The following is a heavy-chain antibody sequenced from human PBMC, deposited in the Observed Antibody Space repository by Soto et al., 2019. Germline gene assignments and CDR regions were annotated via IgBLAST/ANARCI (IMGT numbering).Heavy chain of an antibody. CDR3: ARVKYCSSTSCYYYFDY. D-gene: IGHD2-2*01. Sequence: SETLSLTCTVSGGSISSYYWSWIRQPPGKGLEWIGYIYYSGSTNYNPSLQSRVTLSVDTSKNQFSLKLSSVTAADTAVYYCARVKYCSSTSCYYYFDYWGQGTLVTVSS. CDR2: IYYSGST. CDR1: GGSISSYY. J-gene: IGHJ4*02. V-gene: IGHV4-59*01.